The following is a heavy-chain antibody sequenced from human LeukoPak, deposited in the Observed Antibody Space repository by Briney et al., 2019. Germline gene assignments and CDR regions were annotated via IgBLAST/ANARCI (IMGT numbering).Heavy chain of an antibody. J-gene: IGHJ4*02. D-gene: IGHD6-19*01. Sequence: GGSLRLSCAASGFTFSSYAMSWVRQAPGKGLEWVSAISGSGGSTNYADSVKGRSTISRDNSKNTLYLQMNSLRAEDTAVYYCAKTPQWLVPLWFDYWGQGTLVTVSS. CDR1: GFTFSSYA. CDR2: ISGSGGST. CDR3: AKTPQWLVPLWFDY. V-gene: IGHV3-23*01.